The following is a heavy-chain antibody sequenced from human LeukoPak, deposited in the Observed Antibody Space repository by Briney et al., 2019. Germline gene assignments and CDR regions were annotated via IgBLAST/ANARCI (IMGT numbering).Heavy chain of an antibody. CDR2: IYYSGST. CDR3: ARRLDPTEPFDY. J-gene: IGHJ4*02. CDR1: GGSISSYY. V-gene: IGHV4-59*08. D-gene: IGHD6-19*01. Sequence: PSETLSLTCTVSGGSISSYYWSWIRQPPGKGLEWIGYIYYSGSTNYNPSLKSRVTISVDTSKNQFSLKLSSVTAADTAVYYCARRLDPTEPFDYWGQGTLVTVSS.